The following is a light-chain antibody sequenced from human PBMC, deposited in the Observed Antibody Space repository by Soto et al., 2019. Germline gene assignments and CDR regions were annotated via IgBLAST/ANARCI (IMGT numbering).Light chain of an antibody. CDR3: QYYNSYAEA. Sequence: DIQMTQSPSTLSGSVGDRVTITCRASQTISSWLAWYQQKPGKAPKLLIYKASTLKSGVPARFSGCVSGTEFTLTISSLQPYDFATYYCQYYNSYAEACGQGTKVDLK. CDR2: KAS. CDR1: QTISSW. J-gene: IGKJ1*01. V-gene: IGKV1-5*03.